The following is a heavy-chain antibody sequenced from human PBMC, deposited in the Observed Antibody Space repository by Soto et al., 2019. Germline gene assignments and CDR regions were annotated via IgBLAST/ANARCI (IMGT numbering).Heavy chain of an antibody. CDR3: ARGLMGKSYDSNGFDY. V-gene: IGHV3-33*05. CDR1: GFSFSDYA. D-gene: IGHD3-22*01. J-gene: IGHJ4*02. CDR2: ILSDGSKK. Sequence: EGSLRLSCAASGFSFSDYAIHWVRQAPGKGLEWLTLILSDGSKKYYADSVKGRLSISRDNSENTVFLEMNSLRAEDTAVYYCARGLMGKSYDSNGFDYWGQGAPAPVSS.